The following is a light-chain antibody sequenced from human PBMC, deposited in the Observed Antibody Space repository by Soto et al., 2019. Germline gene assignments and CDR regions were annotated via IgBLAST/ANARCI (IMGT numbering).Light chain of an antibody. V-gene: IGLV1-40*01. CDR2: RNT. CDR3: QSYDSTLRGSV. Sequence: QSALTQPPSVSGAPGQRVTISCTGSTSNIGAGYDVHWYQQLPGTTPKLLIYRNTNRPSGVPDRFSGSKSGTSASLAITGLQAEDEADYYCQSYDSTLRGSVFGTGTKVTVL. CDR1: TSNIGAGYD. J-gene: IGLJ1*01.